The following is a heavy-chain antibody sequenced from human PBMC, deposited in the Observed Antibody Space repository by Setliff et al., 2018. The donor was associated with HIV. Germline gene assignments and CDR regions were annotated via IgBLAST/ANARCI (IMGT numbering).Heavy chain of an antibody. CDR1: GYTFTTLG. CDR2: VSTSNDNT. CDR3: ARVRQGPGDWYGLLDS. J-gene: IGHJ4*02. V-gene: IGHV1-18*01. Sequence: VASVKVSCKTSGYTFTTLGIVWVRQAPGQGLEWMGWVSTSNDNTYYIPKLRDRVTMTTDTSTTSSSMELRGLRSDDTAVYYCARVRQGPGDWYGLLDSWGQGSLVTVS. D-gene: IGHD6-19*01.